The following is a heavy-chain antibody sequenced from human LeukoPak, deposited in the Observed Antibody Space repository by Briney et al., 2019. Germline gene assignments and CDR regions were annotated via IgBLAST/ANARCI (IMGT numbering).Heavy chain of an antibody. V-gene: IGHV4-59*01. CDR3: ARGYYDSSGYYRGFDY. CDR1: GGSISGYY. CDR2: IYYSGST. D-gene: IGHD3-22*01. Sequence: SETLSLTCTVSGGSISGYYCSWIRQPPGKGLEWIGYIYYSGSTNYNPSLKSRVTLSVDTSKNQFSLKLSSVTAADTAVYYCARGYYDSSGYYRGFDYWGQGTLVTVSS. J-gene: IGHJ4*02.